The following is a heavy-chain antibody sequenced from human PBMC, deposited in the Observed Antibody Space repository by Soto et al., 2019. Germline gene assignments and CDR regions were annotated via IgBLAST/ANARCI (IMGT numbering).Heavy chain of an antibody. D-gene: IGHD3-16*01. CDR1: GFTFSNAW. Sequence: GGSLRLSCAASGFTFSNAWMSWVRQAPGKGLEWVGRIKSKTDGGTTDYAAPVKGRFTISRDDSKSTLYLQMNSLKTEDTAVYYCTTQSLLLTVFDYWGQGTLVTVSS. CDR3: TTQSLLLTVFDY. J-gene: IGHJ4*02. V-gene: IGHV3-15*01. CDR2: IKSKTDGGTT.